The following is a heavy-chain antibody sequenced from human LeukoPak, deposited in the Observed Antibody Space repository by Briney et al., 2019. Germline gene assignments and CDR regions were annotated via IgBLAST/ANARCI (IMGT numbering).Heavy chain of an antibody. CDR2: ISSSGSTI. CDR1: GFTFSDYY. V-gene: IGHV3-11*01. Sequence: GGSLRLSCAASGFTFSDYYMSWIRQAPGKGLEWVSYISSSGSTIYYADSVKGRFTISRDNAKNSLYLQMNSLRAEDTAVYYCAREQQLTIYYYYMDVWGKGTTVTVSS. CDR3: AREQQLTIYYYYMDV. D-gene: IGHD6-13*01. J-gene: IGHJ6*03.